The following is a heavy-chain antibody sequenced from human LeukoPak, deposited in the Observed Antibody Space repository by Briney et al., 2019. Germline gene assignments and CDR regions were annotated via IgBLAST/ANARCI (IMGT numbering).Heavy chain of an antibody. V-gene: IGHV1-69*05. Sequence: SVKVSCKASGGTFSSYATSWVRQAPGQGLEWMGGIIPIFGTANYAQKFQGRVTITTDESTSTAYMELSSLRSEDTAVYYCARAKIKIAAADNWFDPWGQGTLVTVSS. CDR1: GGTFSSYA. CDR3: ARAKIKIAAADNWFDP. CDR2: IIPIFGTA. J-gene: IGHJ5*02. D-gene: IGHD6-13*01.